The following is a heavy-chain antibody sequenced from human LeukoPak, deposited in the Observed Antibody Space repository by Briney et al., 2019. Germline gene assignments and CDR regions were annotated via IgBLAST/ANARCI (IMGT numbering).Heavy chain of an antibody. D-gene: IGHD3-9*01. CDR1: GYTFTGYY. CDR2: INPNSGGT. CDR3: ARDLYDDILTGFNWFDP. V-gene: IGHV1-2*02. Sequence: ASVKVSFKASGYTFTGYYMHWVRQAPGQGLEWMGWINPNSGGTNYAQKFQGRVTMTRDTSISTAYMELSRLRSDDTAVYYCARDLYDDILTGFNWFDPWGQGTLVTVSS. J-gene: IGHJ5*02.